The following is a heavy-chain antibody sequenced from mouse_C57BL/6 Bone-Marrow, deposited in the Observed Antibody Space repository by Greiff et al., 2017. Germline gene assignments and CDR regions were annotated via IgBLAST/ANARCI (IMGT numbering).Heavy chain of an antibody. CDR2: IDPENGDT. Sequence: EVQLQQSGAELVRPGASVKLSCTASGFNIKDDYMHWVKQRPEQGLEWIGWIDPENGDTEYASKFQGKATITADTSSNTAYLQLSSLTAEDTAVYYCTTTVVAHWGQGTLVTVSA. V-gene: IGHV14-4*01. J-gene: IGHJ3*01. CDR3: TTTVVAH. CDR1: GFNIKDDY. D-gene: IGHD1-1*01.